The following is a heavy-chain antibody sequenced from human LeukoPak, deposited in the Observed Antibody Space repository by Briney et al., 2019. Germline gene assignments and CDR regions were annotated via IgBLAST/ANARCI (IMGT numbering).Heavy chain of an antibody. CDR2: ISDNGGST. CDR1: GFTFSNYA. J-gene: IGHJ1*01. V-gene: IGHV3-23*01. Sequence: GGSLRLSCAASGFTFSNYALSWVRQAPGKGLEWVSTISDNGGSTYYADSVKGRLTISRDNSKNTLYLQMNSLRDEDTALYYCVKDHRGSLENFQHWGQGTLVTVFS. CDR3: VKDHRGSLENFQH.